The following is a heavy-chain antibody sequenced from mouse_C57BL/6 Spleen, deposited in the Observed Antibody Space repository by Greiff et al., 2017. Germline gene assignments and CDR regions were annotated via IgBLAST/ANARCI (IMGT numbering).Heavy chain of an antibody. CDR3: ARYNYYGSLFDY. J-gene: IGHJ2*01. CDR2: IRNKANGYTT. D-gene: IGHD1-1*01. CDR1: GFTFTDYY. Sequence: DVMLVESGGGLVQPGGSLSLSCAASGFTFTDYYMSWVRQPPGKALEWLGFIRNKANGYTTEYSASVKGRFTISRDNSQSTLYLQMNALRAEDSATYYCARYNYYGSLFDYWCQGTTLTVSS. V-gene: IGHV7-3*01.